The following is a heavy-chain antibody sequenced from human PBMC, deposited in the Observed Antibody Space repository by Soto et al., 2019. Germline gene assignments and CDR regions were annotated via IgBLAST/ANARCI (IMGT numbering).Heavy chain of an antibody. V-gene: IGHV3-23*01. CDR3: ANGRATYGLLTHDY. CDR1: GFTFSSYA. CDR2: LTGSSSNI. J-gene: IGHJ4*02. Sequence: GGSLRLSCAASGFTFSSYAMSWVRQAPGKGLEWISTLTGSSSNIYYADSVKGRFAISRDNSRNTLHLQMNSLTAEDTAVYYCANGRATYGLLTHDYWGQGTLVTVSS. D-gene: IGHD3-10*01.